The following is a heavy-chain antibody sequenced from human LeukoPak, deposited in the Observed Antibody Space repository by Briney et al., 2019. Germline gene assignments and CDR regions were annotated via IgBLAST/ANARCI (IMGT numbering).Heavy chain of an antibody. CDR1: GFTVSTNY. D-gene: IGHD3-10*01. Sequence: RGSLRLSCAASGFTVSTNYMTWVRQAPGKGLEWVSSISSSSSYIYYADSVKGRFTISRDNAKNSLYLQMNSLRAEDTAVYYCASSVRGPFGYRFDYWGQGTVDPVSS. J-gene: IGHJ4*02. CDR2: ISSSSSYI. CDR3: ASSVRGPFGYRFDY. V-gene: IGHV3-21*01.